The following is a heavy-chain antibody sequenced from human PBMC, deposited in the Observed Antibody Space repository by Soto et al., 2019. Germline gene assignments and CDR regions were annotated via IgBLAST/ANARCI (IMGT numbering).Heavy chain of an antibody. CDR2: INPNSGGT. D-gene: IGHD1-26*01. CDR3: ARYRWEVHGGLDY. V-gene: IGHV1-2*02. CDR1: GYTFTGYS. J-gene: IGHJ4*02. Sequence: WASVKVSCKASGYTFTGYSMHWVRQAPGQGLEWMGGINPNSGGTNYAQKFQGRVTMTRDTSISTAYMELSRLRSDDTAVYYCARYRWEVHGGLDYWGQGTLVTVSS.